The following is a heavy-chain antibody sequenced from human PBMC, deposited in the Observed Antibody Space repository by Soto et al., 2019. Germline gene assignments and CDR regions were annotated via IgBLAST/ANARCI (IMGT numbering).Heavy chain of an antibody. Sequence: QVQLVESGGGVVQPGRSLRLSCAASGFTFSSYAMHWVRQASGKGLEWVAVISYDGSNKYYADSVKGRFTISRDNSKNTLYLQMKSLRAEDTAVYYCARDAPNGMDVWGQGTTVTVS. J-gene: IGHJ6*02. CDR3: ARDAPNGMDV. V-gene: IGHV3-30-3*01. CDR1: GFTFSSYA. CDR2: ISYDGSNK.